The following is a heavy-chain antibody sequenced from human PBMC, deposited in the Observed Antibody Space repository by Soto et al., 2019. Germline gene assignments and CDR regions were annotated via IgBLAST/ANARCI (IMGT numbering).Heavy chain of an antibody. Sequence: ASVKVSCKTSGFTFSSSAVHWVRQARGHRLQWIGWIDVGSANANYAQMLQERVTISRDMSTSTAYMELSSLRPEDTAVYYCARSRYRGYSSGWYDYWGQGTLVTVSS. CDR1: GFTFSSSA. CDR3: ARSRYRGYSSGWYDY. J-gene: IGHJ4*02. V-gene: IGHV1-58*01. CDR2: IDVGSANA. D-gene: IGHD6-19*01.